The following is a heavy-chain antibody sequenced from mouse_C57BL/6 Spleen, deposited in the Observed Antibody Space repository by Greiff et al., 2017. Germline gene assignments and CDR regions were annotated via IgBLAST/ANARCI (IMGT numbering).Heavy chain of an antibody. Sequence: QVQLKESGAELVKPGASVKLSCKASGYTFTSYWMQWVKQRPGQGLEWIGEIDPYDSYTNYNQKFKGKATLTVDTSSSTAYMQLSSLTSEDSAVYYCARKGFYYFDYWGQGTTLTVSS. CDR1: GYTFTSYW. J-gene: IGHJ2*01. V-gene: IGHV1-50*01. CDR3: ARKGFYYFDY. CDR2: IDPYDSYT.